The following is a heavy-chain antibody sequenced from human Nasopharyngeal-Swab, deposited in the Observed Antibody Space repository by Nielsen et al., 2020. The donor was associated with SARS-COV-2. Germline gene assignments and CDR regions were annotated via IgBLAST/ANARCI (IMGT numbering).Heavy chain of an antibody. CDR1: GGTFSSYA. Sequence: SVKVSCKASGGTFSSYAISWVRQAPGQGLEWIGWIVVGSGNTNYAQKFQERVTITRDMSTSTAYMELSSLRSEDTAVYYCAADFDLYSSSWLRDYWGQGTLVTVSS. J-gene: IGHJ4*02. D-gene: IGHD6-13*01. V-gene: IGHV1-58*02. CDR2: IVVGSGNT. CDR3: AADFDLYSSSWLRDY.